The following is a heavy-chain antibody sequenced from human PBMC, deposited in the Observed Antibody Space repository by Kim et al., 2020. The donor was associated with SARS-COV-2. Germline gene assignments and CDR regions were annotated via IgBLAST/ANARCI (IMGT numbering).Heavy chain of an antibody. V-gene: IGHV1-2*06. CDR1: GYTFTGYY. CDR2: INPNSGGT. CDR3: ARVMVYGGNRVLRY. Sequence: ASVKVSCKASGYTFTGYYMHWVRQAPGQGLEWMGRINPNSGGTNYAQKFQGRVTMTRDTSISTAYMELSRLRSDDTAVYYCARVMVYGGNRVLRYWGQGTLVTVSS. J-gene: IGHJ4*02. D-gene: IGHD4-17*01.